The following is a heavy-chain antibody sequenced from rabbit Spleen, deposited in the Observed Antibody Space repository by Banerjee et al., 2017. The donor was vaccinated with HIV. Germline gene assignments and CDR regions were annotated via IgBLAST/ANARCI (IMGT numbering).Heavy chain of an antibody. CDR3: ARDTGSSFSSYGMDL. D-gene: IGHD8-1*01. CDR2: IDGSSSDFT. J-gene: IGHJ6*01. Sequence: QSLEESGGGLVQPEGSLALTCKASGFSFSSSDYICWVRQAPGKGLEWISCIDGSSSDFTYSATWAKGRFTISKTSSTTVTLQMTSLTVADTATYFCARDTGSSFSSYGMDLWGPGTLVTVS. CDR1: GFSFSSSDY. V-gene: IGHV1S40*01.